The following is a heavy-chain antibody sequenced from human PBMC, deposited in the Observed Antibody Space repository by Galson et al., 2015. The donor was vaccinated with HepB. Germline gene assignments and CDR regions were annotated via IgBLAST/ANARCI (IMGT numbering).Heavy chain of an antibody. CDR1: GFTFNTYW. V-gene: IGHV3-74*01. Sequence: SLRLSCAASGFTFNTYWMHWVRQAPGKGLVWVSRINSDGSGISYADSVKGRFTISRDNAKNTVSLQMNSLRADDTAVYFCAREDGDPRKYYFYGMDVWGQGTTVTVS. CDR2: INSDGSGI. D-gene: IGHD4-17*01. CDR3: AREDGDPRKYYFYGMDV. J-gene: IGHJ6*02.